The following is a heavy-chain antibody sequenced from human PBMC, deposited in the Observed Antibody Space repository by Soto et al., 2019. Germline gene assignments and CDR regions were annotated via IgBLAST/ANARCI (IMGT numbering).Heavy chain of an antibody. V-gene: IGHV4-31*03. CDR2: IYYSRST. CDR1: GGSISSGGYY. D-gene: IGHD2-15*01. Sequence: SETLSLTCTVSGGSISSGGYYWSWIRQHPXKGLEWIGYIYYSRSTYYNPSLKSRVTISVDTSKNQFSLKLSSVTAADTAVYYCARVLRYCSGGSCSKPDWFDPWGQGTLVTVSS. J-gene: IGHJ5*02. CDR3: ARVLRYCSGGSCSKPDWFDP.